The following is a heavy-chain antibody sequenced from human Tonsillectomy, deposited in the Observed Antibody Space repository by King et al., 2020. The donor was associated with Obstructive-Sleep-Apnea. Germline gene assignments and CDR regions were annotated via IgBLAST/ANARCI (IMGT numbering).Heavy chain of an antibody. CDR1: GFTFSNAW. CDR2: IKSKTDGGTT. CDR3: TTDREEFSGSYRPYYYYYGMDV. D-gene: IGHD1-26*01. V-gene: IGHV3-15*01. J-gene: IGHJ6*02. Sequence: VQLVESGGGLVKPGGSLRLSCAASGFTFSNAWMSWVRQAPGKGLEWVGRIKSKTDGGTTDYAAPVKGRFTISRDDSKNTLYLQMNSLKTEDTAVYYCTTDREEFSGSYRPYYYYYGMDVWGQGTTVTVSS.